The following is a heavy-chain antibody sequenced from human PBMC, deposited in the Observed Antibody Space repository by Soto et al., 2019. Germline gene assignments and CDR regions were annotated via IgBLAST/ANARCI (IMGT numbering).Heavy chain of an antibody. V-gene: IGHV1-69*10. CDR3: ARDNVTYYYDSSGYDAFDI. CDR2: IIPILGIA. J-gene: IGHJ3*02. Sequence: ASVKVSCKASGGTFSSYAISWVRQAPGQGLEWMGGIIPILGIANYAQKFQGRVTITADKSTSTAYMELSSLRSEDTAVYYCARDNVTYYYDSSGYDAFDIWGQGTMVTVSS. CDR1: GGTFSSYA. D-gene: IGHD3-22*01.